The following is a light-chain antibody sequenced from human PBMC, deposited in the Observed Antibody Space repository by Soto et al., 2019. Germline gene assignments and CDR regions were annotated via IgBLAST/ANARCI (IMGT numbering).Light chain of an antibody. CDR1: QGITSW. Sequence: DIQMTQSPSSVSAFVGDSVTITCRASQGITSWLVWYQQKPGKAPELLIYAASSLQSGVPSRFSGSGSGTDFTLTISSLQPEDSATYYCQQAATFPLIFGGGTKVEIK. CDR2: AAS. V-gene: IGKV1-12*01. CDR3: QQAATFPLI. J-gene: IGKJ4*01.